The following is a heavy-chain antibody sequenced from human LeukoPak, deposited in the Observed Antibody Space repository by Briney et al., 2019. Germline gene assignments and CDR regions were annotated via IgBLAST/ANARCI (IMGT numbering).Heavy chain of an antibody. CDR1: GYTLTSYG. V-gene: IGHV1-18*01. J-gene: IGHJ6*02. D-gene: IGHD2-2*01. Sequence: ASVKVSCKASGYTLTSYGISWVRQAPGQGLEWMGWISAYNGNTNYAQKLQGRVTMTTDTSTSTAYMELRSLRSDDTAVYYCARDFVCSSTSCYGMDVWGQGTTVTVSS. CDR2: ISAYNGNT. CDR3: ARDFVCSSTSCYGMDV.